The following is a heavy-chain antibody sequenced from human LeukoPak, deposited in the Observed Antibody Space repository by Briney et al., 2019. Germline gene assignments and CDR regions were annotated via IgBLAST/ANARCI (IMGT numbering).Heavy chain of an antibody. CDR2: IYPGDSDT. CDR1: GYRFTSYW. CDR3: ARLLAAAGRAVNWFDP. J-gene: IGHJ5*02. D-gene: IGHD6-13*01. Sequence: GESLKISCKGSGYRFTSYWIGWVRQMPGKGLEWMGIIYPGDSDTRYSPSFQGQVTISADKSISTAYLQWSSLKASDTAMYYCARLLAAAGRAVNWFDPWGQGTLVTISS. V-gene: IGHV5-51*01.